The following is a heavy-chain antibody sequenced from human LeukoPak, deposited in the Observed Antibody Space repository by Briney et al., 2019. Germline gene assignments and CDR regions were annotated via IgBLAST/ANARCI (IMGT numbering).Heavy chain of an antibody. Sequence: PGGSLRLSCAASGFTFDDYAMHWVRQAPGKGLEWVAGISWNSGSIGYADSVKGRFTISRDNAKNSLYLQMNSLRAEDTALYYCAEVKTPAYYYDSSGLGDAFDIWGQGTMVTVSS. V-gene: IGHV3-9*01. D-gene: IGHD3-22*01. J-gene: IGHJ3*02. CDR1: GFTFDDYA. CDR2: ISWNSGSI. CDR3: AEVKTPAYYYDSSGLGDAFDI.